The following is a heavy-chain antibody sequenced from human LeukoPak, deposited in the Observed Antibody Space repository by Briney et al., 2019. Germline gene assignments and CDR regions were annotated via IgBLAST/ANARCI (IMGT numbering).Heavy chain of an antibody. V-gene: IGHV3-21*01. D-gene: IGHD3-16*01. Sequence: GGSLRLSCAASGFTFSSYNMNWVRQAPGKGLEWVSSISSSSNYIYYADSVKGRFTISRDNAKNSLYLQMNSLRAEDTAVYYCARVGSHTVYWGQGTLVTVSS. J-gene: IGHJ4*02. CDR2: ISSSSNYI. CDR1: GFTFSSYN. CDR3: ARVGSHTVY.